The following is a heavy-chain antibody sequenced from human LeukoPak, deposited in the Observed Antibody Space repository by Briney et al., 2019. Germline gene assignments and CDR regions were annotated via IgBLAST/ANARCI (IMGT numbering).Heavy chain of an antibody. V-gene: IGHV3-30-3*01. D-gene: IGHD2-8*01. J-gene: IGHJ4*02. Sequence: PGRSLRLSCAASGFTFSSYAMHWVRQAPGKGLEWVAVISYDGSNKYYADSVKGRFTISRDNSKNTLYLQMNSLRAEDTAVYYCASAPEGVLPRCDYWGQGTLVTVSS. CDR3: ASAPEGVLPRCDY. CDR1: GFTFSSYA. CDR2: ISYDGSNK.